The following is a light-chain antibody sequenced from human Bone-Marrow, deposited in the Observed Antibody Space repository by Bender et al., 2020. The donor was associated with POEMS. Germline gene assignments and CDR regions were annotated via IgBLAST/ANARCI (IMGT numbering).Light chain of an antibody. Sequence: QSALTQPASVSGSPGQSITIACSGTSRDVGSYNFVSWYQQHPGKVPKLIIFEGTKRPSGVSIRFSGSKSDNTASLTISGLQTDDEADYYCCSYAGGSLIFGGGTKLTVL. V-gene: IGLV2-23*01. CDR3: CSYAGGSLI. CDR2: EGT. CDR1: SRDVGSYNF. J-gene: IGLJ2*01.